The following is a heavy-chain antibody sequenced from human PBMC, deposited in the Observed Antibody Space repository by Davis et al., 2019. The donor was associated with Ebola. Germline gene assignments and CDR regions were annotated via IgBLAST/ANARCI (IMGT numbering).Heavy chain of an antibody. CDR1: GFIFSKWG. Sequence: GESLKISCAPSGFIFSKWGMTWVRPPAGKGLECVAAISMRGDSTDYADSVKGRFTISRDNSNNMLYLQMNNLRVEDTARYYCVQGTTSCHVWGQGTLVTVSS. CDR3: VQGTTSCHV. J-gene: IGHJ4*02. CDR2: ISMRGDST. V-gene: IGHV3-23*01. D-gene: IGHD2-2*01.